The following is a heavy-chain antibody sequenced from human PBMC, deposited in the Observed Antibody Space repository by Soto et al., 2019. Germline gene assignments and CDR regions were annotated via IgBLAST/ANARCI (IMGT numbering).Heavy chain of an antibody. CDR3: ARGLLGYCSSTSCYLYYYYGMDV. D-gene: IGHD2-2*01. V-gene: IGHV1-18*01. J-gene: IGHJ6*02. CDR1: GYTFTSYG. CDR2: ISANIGNA. Sequence: GASVKVSCKASGYTFTSYGISWVRQAPGQGLEWMGWISANIGNANYAQKLQGRVTITADASTSTAYMELSSLRSEDTAVYYCARGLLGYCSSTSCYLYYYYGMDVWGQGTTVTVSS.